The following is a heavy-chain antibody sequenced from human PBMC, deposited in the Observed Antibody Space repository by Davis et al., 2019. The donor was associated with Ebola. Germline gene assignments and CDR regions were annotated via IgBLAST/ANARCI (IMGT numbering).Heavy chain of an antibody. D-gene: IGHD6-6*01. CDR2: ISAYNGNT. CDR3: ATAASSSIAARDYYMDV. CDR1: GYTFTSYG. J-gene: IGHJ6*03. V-gene: IGHV1-18*04. Sequence: ASVKVSCKASGYTFTSYGISWVRQAPGQGLEWMGWISAYNGNTNYAQKLQGRVTMTTDTSTSTAYMELRSLRSDDTAVYYCATAASSSIAARDYYMDVWGKGTTVTVSS.